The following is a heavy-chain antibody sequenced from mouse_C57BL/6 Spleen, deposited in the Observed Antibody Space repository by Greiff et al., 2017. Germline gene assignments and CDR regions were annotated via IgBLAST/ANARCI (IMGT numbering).Heavy chain of an antibody. D-gene: IGHD1-1*01. CDR3: ASPYYGSSYAWFAY. J-gene: IGHJ3*01. Sequence: EVQRVESGGGLVKPGGSLKLSCAASGFTFSSYTMSWVRQTPEKRLEWVATISGGGGNTYYPDSVKGRFTISRDTAKNTLYLQMSSLRSEDTALYYCASPYYGSSYAWFAYWGQGTLVTVSA. CDR2: ISGGGGNT. CDR1: GFTFSSYT. V-gene: IGHV5-9*01.